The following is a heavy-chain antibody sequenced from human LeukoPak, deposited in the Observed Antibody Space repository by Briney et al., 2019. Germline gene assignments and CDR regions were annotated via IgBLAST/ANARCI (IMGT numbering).Heavy chain of an antibody. CDR3: AKRDPPDRSFEY. V-gene: IGHV3-23*01. D-gene: IGHD1-14*01. CDR2: ISGSGGSS. Sequence: VGSLRLSCAASGFTSSSYATSWVPQAPGKGLEWVSAISGSGGSSYFADSVKGLFTISRDNSKNTVYLGMNSLRAEDTAVYYCAKRDPPDRSFEYWGQGTLVTVSS. CDR1: GFTSSSYA. J-gene: IGHJ4*02.